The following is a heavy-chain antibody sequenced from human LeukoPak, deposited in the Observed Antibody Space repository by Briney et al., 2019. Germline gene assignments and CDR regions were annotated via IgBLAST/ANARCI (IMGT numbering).Heavy chain of an antibody. V-gene: IGHV3-33*06. Sequence: GGSLRLSCEASGFTFSNYGMQWVRQAPGKGLEWVALIYYDGNNKIYSDSVKDRFTVSRDNSKNTLFLQMNSLRAEDSAVYYCAKSAQGYYGSGSCYYPYYDYFIDVWGKGTTVTVSS. CDR3: AKSAQGYYGSGSCYYPYYDYFIDV. CDR2: IYYDGNNK. CDR1: GFTFSNYG. J-gene: IGHJ6*03. D-gene: IGHD3-10*01.